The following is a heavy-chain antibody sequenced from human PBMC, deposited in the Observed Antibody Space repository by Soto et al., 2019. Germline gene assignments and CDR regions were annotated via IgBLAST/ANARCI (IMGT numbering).Heavy chain of an antibody. D-gene: IGHD6-19*01. V-gene: IGHV3-NL1*01. CDR2: IDNGGILT. CDR3: ASRAVARYHYDY. Sequence: GEPLRLSCEGSGFIFNEFAWNWVRRASDKEPMRVSGIDNGGILTNYADSLRGRSTTSKDTCQNQFSLKLSSVTAADTAVYYCASRAVARYHYDYWGQGTPVTVTS. J-gene: IGHJ4*02. CDR1: GFIFNEFA.